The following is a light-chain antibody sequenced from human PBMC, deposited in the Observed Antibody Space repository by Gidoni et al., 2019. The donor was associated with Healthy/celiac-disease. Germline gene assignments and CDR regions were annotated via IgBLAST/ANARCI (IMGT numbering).Light chain of an antibody. CDR3: QQCNSYPPPLT. Sequence: DIQMTQSPSTLSASVGDRVTITCRASQSISSWLAWYQQKPGKAAKLLIYDASSLESGVPSRFSGSGAGTEFTLTSSSLQPDDFATYYCQQCNSYPPPLTFGGGTKVEIK. V-gene: IGKV1-5*01. CDR1: QSISSW. J-gene: IGKJ4*01. CDR2: DAS.